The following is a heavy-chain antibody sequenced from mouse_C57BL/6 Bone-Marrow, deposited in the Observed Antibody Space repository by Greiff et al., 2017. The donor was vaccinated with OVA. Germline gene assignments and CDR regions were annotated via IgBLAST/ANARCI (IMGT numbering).Heavy chain of an antibody. CDR3: ARRLRRGDWYFDV. D-gene: IGHD2-2*01. J-gene: IGHJ1*03. CDR1: GYAFSSYW. V-gene: IGHV1-80*01. Sequence: VQVVESGAELVKPGASVKISCKASGYAFSSYWMNWVKQRPGKGLEWIGQIYPGDGDTNYNGKFKGKATLTADKSSSTAYMQLSSLTSEDSAVYFCARRLRRGDWYFDVWGTGTTVTVSS. CDR2: IYPGDGDT.